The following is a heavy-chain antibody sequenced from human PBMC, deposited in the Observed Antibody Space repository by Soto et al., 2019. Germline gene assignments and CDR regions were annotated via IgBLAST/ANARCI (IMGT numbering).Heavy chain of an antibody. Sequence: ASVKVSCKASGYTFTSYGNSWVRQAPGQGLEWMGWISAYNGNTNYAQKLQGRVTMTTDTPTSTAYMELRSLRSDDTAVYYCAREGYCSSTSCYRGYYYYYGMDVWGQGTTVTVSS. CDR1: GYTFTSYG. V-gene: IGHV1-18*04. J-gene: IGHJ6*02. CDR2: ISAYNGNT. D-gene: IGHD2-2*02. CDR3: AREGYCSSTSCYRGYYYYYGMDV.